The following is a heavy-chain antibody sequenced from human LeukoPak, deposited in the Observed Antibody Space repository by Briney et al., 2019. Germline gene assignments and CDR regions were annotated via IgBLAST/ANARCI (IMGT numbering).Heavy chain of an antibody. J-gene: IGHJ5*02. CDR2: IYPGDSDT. V-gene: IGHV5-51*01. D-gene: IGHD2-2*02. CDR1: GYSFTSYW. CDR3: ARGYRSSTSCYTGDWFDP. Sequence: GESLKISCKGSGYSFTSYWIGWVRQMPGKGLEWMGIIYPGDSDTRYSPSFQGQVTISADKSISTAYLQWSSLKASDTAMYYCARGYRSSTSCYTGDWFDPWGQGTLVTVSS.